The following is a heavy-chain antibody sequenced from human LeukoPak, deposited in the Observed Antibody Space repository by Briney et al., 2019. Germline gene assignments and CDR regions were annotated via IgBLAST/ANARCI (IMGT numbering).Heavy chain of an antibody. Sequence: GGSLRLSCAASGFTFSSYDMHWVRQATGKGLEWVSAIGTAGDTYYPGSVKGRFTISRENAKNSLYLQMNSLRAGDTAVYYCARESRSMVRGSRSDAFGIWGQGTMVTVSS. V-gene: IGHV3-13*01. CDR2: IGTAGDT. CDR3: ARESRSMVRGSRSDAFGI. D-gene: IGHD3-10*01. CDR1: GFTFSSYD. J-gene: IGHJ3*02.